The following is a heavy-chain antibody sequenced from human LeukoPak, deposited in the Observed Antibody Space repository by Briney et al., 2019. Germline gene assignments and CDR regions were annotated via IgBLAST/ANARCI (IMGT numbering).Heavy chain of an antibody. CDR3: ARAAMVRGVIPSYFDY. CDR1: GYTFTSYY. J-gene: IGHJ4*02. V-gene: IGHV1-46*01. CDR2: INPSGGST. D-gene: IGHD3-10*01. Sequence: VASVKVSCKASGYTFTSYYMHWVRQAPGQGLEWMGIINPSGGSTSYAQKFQGRVTMTRDTSTSTVYMELSSLRSEDTAVYYCARAAMVRGVIPSYFDYWGQGTLVTVSS.